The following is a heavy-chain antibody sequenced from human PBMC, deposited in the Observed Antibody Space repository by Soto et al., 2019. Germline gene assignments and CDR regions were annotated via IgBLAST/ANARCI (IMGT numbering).Heavy chain of an antibody. Sequence: GESLKISCKGSGYSFTSYWISWVRQMHGKGLEWMGRIDPSDSYTNYSPSFQGHVTISADKSISTAYLQWSSLKASDTAVYYCAATPLWVTKVGAYYYGMDVWGQGTTVTVSS. D-gene: IGHD4-17*01. CDR2: IDPSDSYT. CDR3: AATPLWVTKVGAYYYGMDV. J-gene: IGHJ6*02. V-gene: IGHV5-10-1*01. CDR1: GYSFTSYW.